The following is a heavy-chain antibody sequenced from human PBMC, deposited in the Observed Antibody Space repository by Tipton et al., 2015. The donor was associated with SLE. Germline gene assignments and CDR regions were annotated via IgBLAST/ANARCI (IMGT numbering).Heavy chain of an antibody. D-gene: IGHD6-25*01. J-gene: IGHJ2*01. V-gene: IGHV3-21*01. Sequence: SLRLSCAASGFSFSDYSMNWVRQAPGKGQEWVSFITSRSSYIYYADSVKGRFTVSRDNAENTLYLQMNSLRAEDTAVYHCARDRGYYNLRYWYFDLWGRGAQVTVSS. CDR1: GFSFSDYS. CDR3: ARDRGYYNLRYWYFDL. CDR2: ITSRSSYI.